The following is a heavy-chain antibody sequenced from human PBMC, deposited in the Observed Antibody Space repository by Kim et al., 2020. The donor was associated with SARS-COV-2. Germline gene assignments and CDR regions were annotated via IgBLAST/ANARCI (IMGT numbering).Heavy chain of an antibody. CDR1: GGSISSSSYY. Sequence: SETLSLTCTVSGGSISSSSYYWGWIRQPPGKGLEWIGSIYYSGSTYYNPSLKSRVTISVDTSKNQFSLRLSSVTAADTAVYYCARFYHSGYGGFDYWGQGTLLTVSS. D-gene: IGHD5-12*01. CDR3: ARFYHSGYGGFDY. J-gene: IGHJ4*02. V-gene: IGHV4-39*01. CDR2: IYYSGST.